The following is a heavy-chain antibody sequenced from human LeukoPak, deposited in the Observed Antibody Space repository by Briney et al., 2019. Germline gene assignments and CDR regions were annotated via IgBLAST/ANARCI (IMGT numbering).Heavy chain of an antibody. CDR1: GYTFTSYD. D-gene: IGHD2-2*01. Sequence: ASVKVSCKASGYTFTSYDINWVRQATGQGLEWLGWMNPNSGNTGYAQKFQGRVTITRHTSISTAYMELSSLRSEDTVVYYCARAVRGVVVVPAATIGRDYYYYMDVWGKGTTVTVSS. CDR3: ARAVRGVVVVPAATIGRDYYYYMDV. CDR2: MNPNSGNT. V-gene: IGHV1-8*01. J-gene: IGHJ6*03.